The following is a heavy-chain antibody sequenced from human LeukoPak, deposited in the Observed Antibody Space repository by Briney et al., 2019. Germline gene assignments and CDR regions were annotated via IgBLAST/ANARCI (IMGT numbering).Heavy chain of an antibody. CDR1: GFTFSSYS. J-gene: IGHJ4*02. V-gene: IGHV3-21*01. CDR3: ARDLMGIAYRGAFYY. D-gene: IGHD6-13*01. Sequence: GGSRRLSCAASGFTFSSYSMNWVRQAPGKGLEWVASISSSSRYIYYADSVKGRFTISRDNAKNTLYLQMNSLRAEDTAVYYCARDLMGIAYRGAFYYWGQGTLVTVSS. CDR2: ISSSSRYI.